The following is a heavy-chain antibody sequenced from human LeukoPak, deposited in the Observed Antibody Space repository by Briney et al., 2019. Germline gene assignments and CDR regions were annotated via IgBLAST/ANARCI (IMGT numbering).Heavy chain of an antibody. D-gene: IGHD2-8*01. CDR2: IIPIFGTA. Sequence: AASVKVSCKASGGTFSSYAISWVRQAPGQGLEWMGGIIPIFGTANYAQKFQGRVTITADESMSTAYMELSSLRSEDTAVYYCASTHPSSGLYGPWGQGTLVTVSS. V-gene: IGHV1-69*13. CDR3: ASTHPSSGLYGP. J-gene: IGHJ5*02. CDR1: GGTFSSYA.